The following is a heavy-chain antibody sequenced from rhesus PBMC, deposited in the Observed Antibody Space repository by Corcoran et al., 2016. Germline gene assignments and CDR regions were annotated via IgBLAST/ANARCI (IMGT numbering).Heavy chain of an antibody. D-gene: IGHD4-29*01. Sequence: EVQLVQSGAEVKKPGASVKISCKASGYTFTDYYLHWVRQAPGKGLEWMGRVDPEDGEALHAQKFQDRVTITADTSTDTAYMALSSLRSEDTAVYCCATDSGRWFFDYWGQGVLVTVSS. CDR1: GYTFTDYY. CDR3: ATDSGRWFFDY. V-gene: IGHV1-111*02. J-gene: IGHJ4*01. CDR2: VDPEDGEA.